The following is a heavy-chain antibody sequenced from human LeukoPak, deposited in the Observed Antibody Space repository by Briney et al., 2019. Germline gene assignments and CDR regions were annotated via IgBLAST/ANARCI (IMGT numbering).Heavy chain of an antibody. D-gene: IGHD1-26*01. V-gene: IGHV4-61*05. CDR2: IYYSGST. CDR3: VRGQYSGSCFDN. Sequence: PSETLSLTCTVSGASISGSRYYWGWIRQPPGKGLEWIGYIYYSGSTNYNPSLKSRVTILVDTSKNQFSLKVSSVTAADTAVYYCVRGQYSGSCFDNWGQGSLVTVSS. J-gene: IGHJ4*02. CDR1: GASISGSRYY.